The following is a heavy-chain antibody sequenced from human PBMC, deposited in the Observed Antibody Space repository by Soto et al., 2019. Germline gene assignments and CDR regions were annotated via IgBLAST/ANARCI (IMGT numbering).Heavy chain of an antibody. CDR3: AKGQKWELPLDY. CDR1: GFTFSSYA. V-gene: IGHV3-23*01. Sequence: PGGSLRLSCAASGFTFSSYAMSWVRQAPGKGLEWVSAISDSGSKTYYAVSVKGRFIISRDNSRNTLYLQMNSLSAEDAAVYSCAKGQKWELPLDYWGQGALVTVSS. J-gene: IGHJ4*02. D-gene: IGHD1-26*01. CDR2: ISDSGSKT.